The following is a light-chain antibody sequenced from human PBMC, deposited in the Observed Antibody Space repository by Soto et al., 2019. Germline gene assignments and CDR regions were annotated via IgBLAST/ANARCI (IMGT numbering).Light chain of an antibody. CDR1: QSISSW. V-gene: IGKV1-5*01. Sequence: DIQMTQSPSTLSASVGDRVTITCRASQSISSWLAWYQQKPGKAPKLLIYDASSLESGVPSRFSGSGSGTEFTLTISSRQPDDVATYYCQQYNSYSTYTFGQGTKLEIK. CDR2: DAS. J-gene: IGKJ2*01. CDR3: QQYNSYSTYT.